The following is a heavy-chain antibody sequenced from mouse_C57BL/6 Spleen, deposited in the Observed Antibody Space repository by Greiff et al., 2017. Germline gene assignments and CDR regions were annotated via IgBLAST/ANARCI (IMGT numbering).Heavy chain of an antibody. CDR2: IDPSDNYT. CDR3: ARARGDYYAMDY. V-gene: IGHV1-50*01. Sequence: QVQLKQPGAELVKPGASVKLSCKASGYTFTSYWMQWVKQRPGQGLEWIGEIDPSDNYTNYNQKFKGKATLTVDTSSSTAYMQLSSLTSEDSAVYYCARARGDYYAMDYWGQGTSVTVSS. CDR1: GYTFTSYW. J-gene: IGHJ4*01.